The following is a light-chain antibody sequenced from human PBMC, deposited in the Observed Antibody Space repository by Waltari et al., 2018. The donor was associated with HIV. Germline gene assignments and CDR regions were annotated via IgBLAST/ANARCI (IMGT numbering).Light chain of an antibody. CDR2: SYG. J-gene: IGLJ3*02. Sequence: QSVLTQSPSASGTPGQRFTISCSGSSPHIGIHTVTRYQQFPGTAPKLLIYSYGQRPSGVPERFSGSKSATSASLAISGLRSEDEADYYCATWDDSLNAWVFGGGTKLTVL. CDR1: SPHIGIHT. V-gene: IGLV1-44*01. CDR3: ATWDDSLNAWV.